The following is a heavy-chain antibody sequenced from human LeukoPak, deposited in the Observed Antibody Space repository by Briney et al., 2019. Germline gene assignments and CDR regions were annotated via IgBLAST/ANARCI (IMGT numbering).Heavy chain of an antibody. CDR1: DGSFSGYY. V-gene: IGHV4-34*01. Sequence: SETLSLTCAVCDGSFSGYYWSWIRQPPGKGLEWIGEINHSGSTNYNPSLKSRVTISLDTSKSQFSLKVRYVTAADTAVYYCARGLNDSWTGENYWGQGTLVTVSS. D-gene: IGHD3-3*01. CDR2: INHSGST. CDR3: ARGLNDSWTGENY. J-gene: IGHJ4*02.